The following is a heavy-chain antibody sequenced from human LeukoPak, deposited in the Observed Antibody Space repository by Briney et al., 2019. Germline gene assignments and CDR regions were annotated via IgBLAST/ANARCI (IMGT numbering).Heavy chain of an antibody. D-gene: IGHD2-2*01. CDR2: ISSSGSYI. CDR3: ARGVCSSPSCYRLDV. V-gene: IGHV3-21*01. Sequence: GGSLRLSCAASVFIFSSYSMNWVRQAPGRGLEWVSSISSSGSYIYYADSVKGRFTISRDNAKNSLYLQMNSLGAEDTAVYHCARGVCSSPSCYRLDVWGQGTTVTVSS. J-gene: IGHJ6*02. CDR1: VFIFSSYS.